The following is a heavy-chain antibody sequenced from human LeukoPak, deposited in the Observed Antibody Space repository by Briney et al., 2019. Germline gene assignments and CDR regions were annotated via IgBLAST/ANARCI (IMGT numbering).Heavy chain of an antibody. J-gene: IGHJ4*02. CDR1: GFSLTTSGVG. CDR2: IYWNGDK. Sequence: SGPPLVKPTQTLTLTCTFSGFSLTTSGVGVGWIRQPPGKALEWLALIYWNGDKRYSPSLRSRLTITKGTSNDQVVLILANMDPVDTATYYCAHIIDAWDYAPLDYWGPGTLVTVSS. CDR3: AHIIDAWDYAPLDY. D-gene: IGHD1-7*01. V-gene: IGHV2-5*01.